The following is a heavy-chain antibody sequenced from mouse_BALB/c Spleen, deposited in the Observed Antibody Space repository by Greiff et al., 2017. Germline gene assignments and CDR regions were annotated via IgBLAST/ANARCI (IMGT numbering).Heavy chain of an antibody. CDR3: ARDLGRYFDV. D-gene: IGHD4-1*01. J-gene: IGHJ1*01. CDR1: GFTFSDYG. Sequence: EVKLVESGGGLVQPGGSRKLSCAASGFTFSDYGMAWVRQAPGKGPEWVAFISNLAYSIYYADTVTGRFTISRENAKNTLYLEMSSLRSEDTAMYYCARDLGRYFDVWGAGTTVTVSS. V-gene: IGHV5-15*02. CDR2: ISNLAYSI.